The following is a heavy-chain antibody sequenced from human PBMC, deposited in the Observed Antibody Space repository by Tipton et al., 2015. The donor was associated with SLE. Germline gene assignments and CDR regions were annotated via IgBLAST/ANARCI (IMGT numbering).Heavy chain of an antibody. CDR1: GYTFSSFD. CDR3: ARVLKEYATPDALDV. J-gene: IGHJ3*01. Sequence: QLVQSGAEVKKPGASVKVSCKASGYTFSSFDINWVRQAPGQGLEWMGWVNPNSGNTGYAQKFQGRVTMTRNTATSTAYMELSGLRSDDTAVYYCARVLKEYATPDALDVWGQGTRVTVSS. CDR2: VNPNSGNT. V-gene: IGHV1-8*01. D-gene: IGHD2-8*01.